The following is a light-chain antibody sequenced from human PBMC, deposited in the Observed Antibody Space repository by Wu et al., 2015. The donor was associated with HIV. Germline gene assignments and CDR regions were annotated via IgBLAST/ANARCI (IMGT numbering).Light chain of an antibody. Sequence: AMQLTQSPSTLSASVGDSVTITCRASQGVGSDLAWYQHKPGSSPKLLIYAASELESGVPSRFSGSGSGTDFTLTISRLQPEDFATYYCLQDYNYPYIFGQGTKLEIK. CDR1: QGVGSD. J-gene: IGKJ2*01. CDR2: AAS. CDR3: LQDYNYPYI. V-gene: IGKV1-6*02.